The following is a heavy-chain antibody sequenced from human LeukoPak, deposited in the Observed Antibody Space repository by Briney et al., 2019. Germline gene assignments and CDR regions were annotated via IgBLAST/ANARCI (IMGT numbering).Heavy chain of an antibody. CDR2: ISGSSGST. CDR3: AKVNFPTESFDY. CDR1: GFTFSSYA. J-gene: IGHJ4*02. D-gene: IGHD3-3*01. V-gene: IGHV3-23*01. Sequence: PGGSLRLSCAASGFTFSSYAMSWVRQAPGKGLEWISAISGSSGSTYYADSVKGRFTISRDNSKNTLYLQMNSLRAEDTAVYYCAKVNFPTESFDYWGQGTLVTVSS.